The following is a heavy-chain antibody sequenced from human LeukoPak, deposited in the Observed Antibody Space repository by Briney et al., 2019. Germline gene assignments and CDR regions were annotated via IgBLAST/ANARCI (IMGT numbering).Heavy chain of an antibody. J-gene: IGHJ4*02. CDR2: ITPLFGTA. Sequence: ASVKVSCKASGDTFSRYGISWVRQAPGQGLEWMGGITPLFGTAIYAQKFQGRVTITADESTSTAYLELSRLRFEDTAVYYCAREWNYESNGYFYYYWGQGTLVTVSS. V-gene: IGHV1-69*13. CDR1: GDTFSRYG. CDR3: AREWNYESNGYFYYY. D-gene: IGHD3-22*01.